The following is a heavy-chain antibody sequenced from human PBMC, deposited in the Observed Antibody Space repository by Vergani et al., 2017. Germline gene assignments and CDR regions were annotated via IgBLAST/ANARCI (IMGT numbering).Heavy chain of an antibody. CDR2: FDPEDGET. Sequence: EVQLVQSGAEVKKPGATVKISCKVSGYTFTDYYMHWVRQAPGKGLEWMGGFDPEDGETIYAQKFQGRVTMTEDTSTDTAYMELSSLRSEDTAVYYCATKRPPEAGVNFDYWGQGTLVTVSS. V-gene: IGHV1-69-2*01. J-gene: IGHJ4*02. D-gene: IGHD3-10*01. CDR1: GYTFTDYY. CDR3: ATKRPPEAGVNFDY.